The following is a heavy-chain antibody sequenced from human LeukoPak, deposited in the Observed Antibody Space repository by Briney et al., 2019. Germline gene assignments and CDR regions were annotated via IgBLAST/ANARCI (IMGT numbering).Heavy chain of an antibody. J-gene: IGHJ4*02. D-gene: IGHD3-10*01. CDR2: IWYDGSNK. V-gene: IGHV3-33*01. CDR3: ARGRGGSGNDY. CDR1: GFTFSSYG. Sequence: GGSLRLSCAASGFTFSSYGMHWVRQAPGKGLEWVAVIWYDGSNKYYADSVKGRFTISRDNPKNTLYLQMNNLRAEDTAVYYCARGRGGSGNDYWGQGTLVTVSS.